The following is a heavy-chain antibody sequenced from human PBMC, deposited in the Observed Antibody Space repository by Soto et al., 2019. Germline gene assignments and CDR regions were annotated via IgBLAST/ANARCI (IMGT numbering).Heavy chain of an antibody. Sequence: SLRLSCAASVFTFSSYAMHWVRQAPGKGLEWVAVISYDGSNKYYADSVKGRFTISRDNSKNTLYLQMNSLRAEDTAVYYCARDKAAGSPDYFDYWGQGTLVTVSS. V-gene: IGHV3-30-3*01. J-gene: IGHJ4*02. CDR3: ARDKAAGSPDYFDY. CDR2: ISYDGSNK. CDR1: VFTFSSYA. D-gene: IGHD6-13*01.